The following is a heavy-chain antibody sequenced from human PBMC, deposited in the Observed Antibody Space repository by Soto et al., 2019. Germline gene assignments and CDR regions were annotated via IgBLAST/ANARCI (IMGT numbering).Heavy chain of an antibody. CDR2: ISSSGSTI. Sequence: GGSLRLSCAASGFTFSSYEMNWVRQAPGKGLEWVSYISSSGSTIYYADSVKGRFTISRDNAKNSLYLQMNSLRAEDTAVYYCARDTYYDSSGRPGGDAFDIWGQGTMVTVSS. D-gene: IGHD3-22*01. V-gene: IGHV3-48*03. CDR3: ARDTYYDSSGRPGGDAFDI. J-gene: IGHJ3*02. CDR1: GFTFSSYE.